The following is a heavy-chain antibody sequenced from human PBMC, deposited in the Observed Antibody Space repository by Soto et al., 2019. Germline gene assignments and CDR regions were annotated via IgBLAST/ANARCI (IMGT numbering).Heavy chain of an antibody. CDR3: ARDHQRYYDYIWGSYRPDYFDY. J-gene: IGHJ4*02. V-gene: IGHV4-59*01. CDR1: GGSISSYY. D-gene: IGHD3-16*02. CDR2: IYYSGST. Sequence: SETLSLTCTVSGGSISSYYWSWIRQPPGKGLEWIGYIYYSGSTNYNPSLKSRVTISVETSKNQFSRKLSSVTAADTAVYYCARDHQRYYDYIWGSYRPDYFDYWGQGTLVTVSS.